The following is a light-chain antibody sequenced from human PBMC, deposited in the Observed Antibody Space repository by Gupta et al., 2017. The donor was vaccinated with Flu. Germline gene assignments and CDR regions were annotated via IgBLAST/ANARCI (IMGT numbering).Light chain of an antibody. J-gene: IGKJ4*01. CDR1: EIISSNY. CDR2: GAS. V-gene: IGKV3-20*01. Sequence: EIVLTQSPGVLSLSPGERATLSCRASEIISSNYLAWYQQRPGQAPTLLIFGASSRPSDITDRFSGSGSGTDFTLTISRLEPEDFAVYDCQQYHSTPLTFGGGTRVEIK. CDR3: QQYHSTPLT.